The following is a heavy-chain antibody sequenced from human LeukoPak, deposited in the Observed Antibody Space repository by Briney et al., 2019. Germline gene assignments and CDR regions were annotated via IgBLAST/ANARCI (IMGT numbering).Heavy chain of an antibody. Sequence: SETLSLTCTVSGGSISSYYWSWIRQPPGKGLEWIGYIYYSGSTNYNPSLKSRVTISVDTSKNQFSLKLSSVTAADTAVYYCATRENSGYWGQGTLVTVSS. CDR1: GGSISSYY. V-gene: IGHV4-59*12. CDR2: IYYSGST. J-gene: IGHJ4*02. CDR3: ATRENSGY. D-gene: IGHD1-7*01.